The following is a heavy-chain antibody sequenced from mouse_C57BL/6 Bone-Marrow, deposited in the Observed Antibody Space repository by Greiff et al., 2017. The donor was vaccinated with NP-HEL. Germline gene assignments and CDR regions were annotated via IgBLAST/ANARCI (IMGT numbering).Heavy chain of an antibody. CDR1: GYTFTSYW. D-gene: IGHD2-3*01. Sequence: QVQLKQPGAELVKPGASVKLSCKASGYTFTSYWMHWVKQRPGQGLEWIGMIHPNSGSTNYNEKFKSKATLTVDKSSSTAYMQLSSLTSEDSAVYYWASRRPWDGYYVGWYFDVWGTGTTVTVSA. CDR3: ASRRPWDGYYVGWYFDV. J-gene: IGHJ1*03. CDR2: IHPNSGST. V-gene: IGHV1-64*01.